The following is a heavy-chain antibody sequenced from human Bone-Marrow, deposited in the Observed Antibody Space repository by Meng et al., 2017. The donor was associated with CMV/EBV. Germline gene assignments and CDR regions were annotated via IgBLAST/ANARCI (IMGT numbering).Heavy chain of an antibody. V-gene: IGHV1-69*02. CDR2: IIPILGIA. D-gene: IGHD1-26*01. Sequence: KVSCKASGGTFSSYTISWVRQAPGQGLEWMGRIIPILGIANYAQKFQGRVTITADKSTSTAYMELSSLRSEDTAVYYCARGWELQAGDAFDIWGQGTMVTVSS. CDR1: GGTFSSYT. CDR3: ARGWELQAGDAFDI. J-gene: IGHJ3*02.